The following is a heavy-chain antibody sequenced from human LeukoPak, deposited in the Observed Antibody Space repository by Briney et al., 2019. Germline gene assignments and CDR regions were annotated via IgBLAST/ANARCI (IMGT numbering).Heavy chain of an antibody. V-gene: IGHV3-23*01. CDR1: GFTFSSYA. CDR3: AKCITGSGWYYYFDY. Sequence: GGSLRLSCAASGFTFSSYAMSWVRQAPGKGLECVSAISGSGGSAYYADSVKGRFTISRDNSKNTLYLQMNSLRAEDTAVYYCAKCITGSGWYYYFDYWGQGTLVTVSS. D-gene: IGHD6-19*01. J-gene: IGHJ4*02. CDR2: ISGSGGSA.